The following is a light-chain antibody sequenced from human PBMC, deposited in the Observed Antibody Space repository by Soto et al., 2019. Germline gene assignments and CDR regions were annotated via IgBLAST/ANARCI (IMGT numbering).Light chain of an antibody. CDR3: CSYAGSYTYV. CDR2: GVR. CDR1: SSDVGGYDY. J-gene: IGLJ1*01. Sequence: QSVLTQPRSVSGSPGQSVTIFCTGTSSDVGGYDYVSWYQQHPGKAPKLMIYGVRERPSGVPDRVSGSKSGNTASLTISGLQAEDEADYYCCSYAGSYTYVFGTGTKVTVL. V-gene: IGLV2-11*01.